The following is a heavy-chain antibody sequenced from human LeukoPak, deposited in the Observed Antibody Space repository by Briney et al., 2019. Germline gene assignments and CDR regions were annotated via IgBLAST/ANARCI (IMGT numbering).Heavy chain of an antibody. D-gene: IGHD4-17*01. CDR1: GGTFSSYA. V-gene: IGHV1-69*04. Sequence: SVKVSCKASGGTFSSYAISWVRQAPGQGLEWMGRIIPIVGIANYAQKFQGRVTITAIKFTSTAYMELSSLRSEDTAVYYCARDILGDGDYKWPFDYWGQGTLVTVSS. J-gene: IGHJ4*02. CDR3: ARDILGDGDYKWPFDY. CDR2: IIPIVGIA.